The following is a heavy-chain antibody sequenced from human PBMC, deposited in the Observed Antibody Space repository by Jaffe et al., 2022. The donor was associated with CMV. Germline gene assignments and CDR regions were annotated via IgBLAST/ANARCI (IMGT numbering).Heavy chain of an antibody. Sequence: EVQLLGSGGGLVQPGGSLRLSCAASGFTFYNHAMSWVRQAPGKGLEWVSGISGSGGSTYHADSVKGRFTISRDNSKNTLYLQMNSLRAEDTALYYCTRDSSKGLTPNNYFDYWGQGTLVTVSS. CDR3: TRDSSKGLTPNNYFDY. V-gene: IGHV3-23*01. CDR2: ISGSGGST. CDR1: GFTFYNHA. J-gene: IGHJ4*02.